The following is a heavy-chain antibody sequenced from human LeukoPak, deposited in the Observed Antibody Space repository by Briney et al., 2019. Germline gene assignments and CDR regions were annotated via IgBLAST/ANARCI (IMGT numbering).Heavy chain of an antibody. D-gene: IGHD3-22*01. CDR2: ISAYNGNA. CDR1: GYTFTGYG. J-gene: IGHJ4*02. Sequence: GASVKVSCKASGYTFTGYGISWVRQAPGQGLEWMGWISAYNGNANYAQNLQGRITMTTDTSTSTAYMELTSLRSDDTAVYYCARDYYYDSSGYVDYWGQGTLVTVSS. V-gene: IGHV1-18*01. CDR3: ARDYYYDSSGYVDY.